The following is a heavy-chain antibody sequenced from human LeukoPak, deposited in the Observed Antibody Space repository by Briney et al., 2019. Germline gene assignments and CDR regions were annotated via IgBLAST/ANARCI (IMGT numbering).Heavy chain of an antibody. J-gene: IGHJ4*02. CDR3: AKSPSYYDFWSGYSAGFDY. Sequence: ASVKVSCKASGYTFTGYYMHWVRQAPGQGLEWMGWINPNSGGTNYAQKFQGRVTMTRDTSISTAYMELSRLRSEDTAVYYCAKSPSYYDFWSGYSAGFDYWGQGTLVTVSS. CDR2: INPNSGGT. CDR1: GYTFTGYY. V-gene: IGHV1-2*02. D-gene: IGHD3-3*01.